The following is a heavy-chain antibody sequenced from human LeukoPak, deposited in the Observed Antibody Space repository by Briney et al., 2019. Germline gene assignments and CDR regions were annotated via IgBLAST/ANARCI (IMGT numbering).Heavy chain of an antibody. CDR2: IYYSGST. D-gene: IGHD6-25*01. J-gene: IGHJ4*02. V-gene: IGHV4-59*08. CDR1: GGSISSYY. Sequence: PETLSLTCTVSGGSISSYYWSWIRQPPGKGLEWVGYIYYSGSTNYNPSLKSRVTISVDTSKNQFSLKLSSVTAADTAVYYCARRVSSGAFDYWGQGTLVTVSS. CDR3: ARRVSSGAFDY.